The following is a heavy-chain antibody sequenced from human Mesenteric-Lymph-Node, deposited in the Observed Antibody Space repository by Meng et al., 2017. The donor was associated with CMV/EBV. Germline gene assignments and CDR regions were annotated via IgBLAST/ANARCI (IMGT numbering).Heavy chain of an antibody. CDR2: VHYTGST. V-gene: IGHV4-39*01. J-gene: IGHJ5*02. CDR3: ARPFPSWQSPRLDPFGA. CDR1: GDSISSFYY. D-gene: IGHD6-19*01. Sequence: QLQLRESGPGQVKPSETLSLTCTVSGDSISSFYYWGWIRQPPGRGLEWIGSVHYTGSTYYSPSLKSRVTVSVDTSKNQLSLRLTSVTAADTAVYYCARPFPSWQSPRLDPFGAWGQGTLVTVSS.